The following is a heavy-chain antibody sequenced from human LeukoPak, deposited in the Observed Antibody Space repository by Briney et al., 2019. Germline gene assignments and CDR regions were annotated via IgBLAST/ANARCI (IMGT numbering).Heavy chain of an antibody. CDR2: INTDGSST. D-gene: IGHD3-10*01. V-gene: IGHV3-74*01. Sequence: PGGSLRLSCAASGFTLSSYWMHWARQAPGKGLVWVSRINTDGSSTSYADSVKGRFTISRDNAKNTLYLQMNSLRAEDTAVYYCARDRGTGGTIDNWGQGTLVTVSS. CDR3: ARDRGTGGTIDN. CDR1: GFTLSSYW. J-gene: IGHJ4*02.